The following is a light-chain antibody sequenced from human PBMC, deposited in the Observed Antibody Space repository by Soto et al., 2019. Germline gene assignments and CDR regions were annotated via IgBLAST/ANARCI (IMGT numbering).Light chain of an antibody. J-gene: IGKJ1*01. Sequence: ELVMTQSPATLSVSPGARATLSCRASQSVSSNLAWYQQKPGQAPRLLIYGASTRATAIPARFSGSGSGTEFTLTISSLQSEDFAVYYCQQYNNWPVTFGQGTKVEI. CDR3: QQYNNWPVT. V-gene: IGKV3-15*01. CDR2: GAS. CDR1: QSVSSN.